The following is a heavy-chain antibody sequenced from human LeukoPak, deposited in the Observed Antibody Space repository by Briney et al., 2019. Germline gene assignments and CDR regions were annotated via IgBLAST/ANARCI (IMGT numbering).Heavy chain of an antibody. D-gene: IGHD3-3*01. CDR2: MNPNSGNT. J-gene: IGHJ5*02. CDR1: GYTFTSYD. Sequence: VSVKVSCKASGYTFTSYDINWVRQATGQGLEWMGWMNPNSGNTGYAQKFQGRVTITRNTSISTAYMELSSLRSEDTAVYYCARVSNYDFWSGGSNWFDPWGQGTLVTVSS. V-gene: IGHV1-8*03. CDR3: ARVSNYDFWSGGSNWFDP.